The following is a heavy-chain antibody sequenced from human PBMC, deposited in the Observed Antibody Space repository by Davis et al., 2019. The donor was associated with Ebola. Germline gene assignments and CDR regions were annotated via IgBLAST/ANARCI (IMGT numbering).Heavy chain of an antibody. D-gene: IGHD4-17*01. V-gene: IGHV3-7*01. CDR3: ARGALGVTTRHFDY. CDR2: IKQDGSEK. J-gene: IGHJ4*02. CDR1: GFTFSSYW. Sequence: GGSLRLSCAASGFTFSSYWMSWVRQAPGKGLEWVANIKQDGSEKYYVDSVKGRFTISRDNVKNSLYLQMSSLRAEDTAVYYCARGALGVTTRHFDYWGQGTLVTVSS.